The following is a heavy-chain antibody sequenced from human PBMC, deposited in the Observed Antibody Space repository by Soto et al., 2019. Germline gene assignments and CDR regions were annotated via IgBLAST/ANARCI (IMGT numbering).Heavy chain of an antibody. CDR1: SGSISSSNW. CDR2: IYHSGST. V-gene: IGHV4-4*02. Sequence: SETLSLTCAVSSGSISSSNWWSWVRQPPGKGLEWIGEIYHSGSTNYNPSLKSRVTISVDKSKNQFSLKLSSVTAADTAVYYCASTGGLNTIDYWGQGTLVTVSS. CDR3: ASTGGLNTIDY. J-gene: IGHJ4*02. D-gene: IGHD3-16*01.